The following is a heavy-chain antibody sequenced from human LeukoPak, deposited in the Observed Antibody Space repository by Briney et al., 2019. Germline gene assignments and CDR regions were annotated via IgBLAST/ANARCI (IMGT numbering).Heavy chain of an antibody. D-gene: IGHD1-1*01. V-gene: IGHV3-23*01. CDR2: ISGSGGST. CDR3: AKDRGLLKQLEWAFDY. CDR1: GFTFSSYA. J-gene: IGHJ4*02. Sequence: GGSLRLSCAASGFTFSSYAMSWVRQAPGKGLEWVSAISGSGGSTYYADSVKGRFTISRDNSKNTLYLQMNSLRAEDTAVYYCAKDRGLLKQLEWAFDYWGQGTLVTVSS.